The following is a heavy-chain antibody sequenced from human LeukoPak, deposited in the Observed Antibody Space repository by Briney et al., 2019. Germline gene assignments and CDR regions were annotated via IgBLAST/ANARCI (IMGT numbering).Heavy chain of an antibody. J-gene: IGHJ4*02. Sequence: GGSLRLSCAASGFSFSTTWMTWVCQTPGKGLELVANINIDGSQRYHADSVEGRFTISRDNVKNTLYLQMSSLRAEDTAVYYCARGYSSGLHFDYWGQGTLVTVSS. CDR3: ARGYSSGLHFDY. CDR2: INIDGSQR. D-gene: IGHD6-19*01. V-gene: IGHV3-7*01. CDR1: GFSFSTTW.